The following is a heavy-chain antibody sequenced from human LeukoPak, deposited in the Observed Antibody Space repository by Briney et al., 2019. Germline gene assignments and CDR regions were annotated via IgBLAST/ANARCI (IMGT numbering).Heavy chain of an antibody. Sequence: PGRSLRLSCAASGFTFSSHGIHWVRQAPGKGLEWVAVLWSDINSKYYVDSVKGRFTISRDNSKNTVYLQMNSLRAEDTAVYYCAKEDYHFSATYPFDYWGQGTLVTVSS. D-gene: IGHD3-3*01. CDR2: LWSDINSK. CDR3: AKEDYHFSATYPFDY. CDR1: GFTFSSHG. V-gene: IGHV3-33*06. J-gene: IGHJ4*02.